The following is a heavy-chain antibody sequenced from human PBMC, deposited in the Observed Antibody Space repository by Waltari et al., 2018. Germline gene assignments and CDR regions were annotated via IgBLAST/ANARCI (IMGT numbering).Heavy chain of an antibody. V-gene: IGHV3-48*03. Sequence: GNLVQPGGSLRLSCAASGFSFSSYEMNWVRQAPGRGLEWVSYISSSGSTKYYADSVKGRFTISRDNAKNSLYLQMNSLRADDTAVYYCARVRVVMGEGVYWGQGTLVTVSS. CDR2: ISSSGSTK. CDR3: ARVRVVMGEGVY. CDR1: GFSFSSYE. J-gene: IGHJ4*02. D-gene: IGHD2-15*01.